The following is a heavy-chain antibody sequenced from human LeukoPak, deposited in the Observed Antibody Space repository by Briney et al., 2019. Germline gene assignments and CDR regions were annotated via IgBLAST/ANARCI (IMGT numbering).Heavy chain of an antibody. CDR1: GFTFSDYA. CDR3: ARDQIAVAGIDY. D-gene: IGHD6-19*01. J-gene: IGHJ4*02. Sequence: GGSLRLSCAASGFTFSDYALGWVRQAPGRGLEWVATLSGSGAGTYYSDSVQGRFTISRDNSKRTLFLQMNSLRAEDTAVYYCARDQIAVAGIDYWGQGTLVTVSS. CDR2: LSGSGAGT. V-gene: IGHV3-23*01.